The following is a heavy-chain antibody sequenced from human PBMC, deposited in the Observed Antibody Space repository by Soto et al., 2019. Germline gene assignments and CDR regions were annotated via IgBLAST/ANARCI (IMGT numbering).Heavy chain of an antibody. V-gene: IGHV1-58*01. Sequence: VASVKVSCKASGFTFTSSAVQWVRQARGQRLEWIGWIVVGSGNTNYAQKFQERVTITRDMSTSTAYMELSSLRSEDTAVYYCAAEGPDGSGSYSYWGQGTLVTVSS. CDR1: GFTFTSSA. CDR3: AAEGPDGSGSYSY. J-gene: IGHJ4*02. D-gene: IGHD3-10*01. CDR2: IVVGSGNT.